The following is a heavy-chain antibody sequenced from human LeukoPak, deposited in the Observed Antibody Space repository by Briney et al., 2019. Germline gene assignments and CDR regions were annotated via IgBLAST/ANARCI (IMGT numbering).Heavy chain of an antibody. Sequence: GGSLRLSCAASGFTFSDYYVSWIRQAPGKGLEWVSYISSSGSTIYYADSVKGRFTISRDNAKSSLYLQMNSLRAEDTAVYYCASYSRYENFVDYWGQGTLVTVSS. D-gene: IGHD5-12*01. J-gene: IGHJ4*02. CDR1: GFTFSDYY. CDR3: ASYSRYENFVDY. CDR2: ISSSGSTI. V-gene: IGHV3-11*01.